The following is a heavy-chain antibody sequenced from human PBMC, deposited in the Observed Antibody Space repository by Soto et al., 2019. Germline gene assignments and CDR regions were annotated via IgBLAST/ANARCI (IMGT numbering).Heavy chain of an antibody. D-gene: IGHD3-10*01. Sequence: QEQLVESGGGVVQPGTSLRLSCTASGFSFSTYAMYWVRQAPGKGLEWVAIILYDGSNAQYADSVKGRFTVARDNSKNTLYLQMHGLTAEDTDVYYCARDGGGFGELLLNSYDAFDLWGQGKLVTVSS. J-gene: IGHJ3*01. V-gene: IGHV3-30*04. CDR2: ILYDGSNA. CDR3: ARDGGGFGELLLNSYDAFDL. CDR1: GFSFSTYA.